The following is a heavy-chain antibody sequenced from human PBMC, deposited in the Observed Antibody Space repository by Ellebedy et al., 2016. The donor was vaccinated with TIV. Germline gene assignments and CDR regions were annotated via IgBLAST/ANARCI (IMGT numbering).Heavy chain of an antibody. D-gene: IGHD5/OR15-5a*01. Sequence: SVKVSCXASGGTFNTFVFNWVRQAPGQGLEWMGRIIPLLDVSNYAQKFEGRVTITADKSTSTAYMDLSSLTSDDTAIYYCARLDRYDAFDIWGQGTMVTVSS. CDR1: GGTFNTFV. V-gene: IGHV1-69*04. J-gene: IGHJ3*02. CDR3: ARLDRYDAFDI. CDR2: IIPLLDVS.